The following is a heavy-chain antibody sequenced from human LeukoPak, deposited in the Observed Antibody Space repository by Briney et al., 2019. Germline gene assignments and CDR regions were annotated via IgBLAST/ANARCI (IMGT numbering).Heavy chain of an antibody. CDR3: ATDPQLAFDY. J-gene: IGHJ4*02. V-gene: IGHV3-15*01. CDR2: IKSKTDGGTT. D-gene: IGHD1-1*01. CDR1: GFTVSNGW. Sequence: PGGSLRLSCAASGFTVSNGWMSWVRQAPGKGLEWVGRIKSKTDGGTTDYAAPVKGRFTISRDDSKNTLYLQMNSLKTEDTAVYYCATDPQLAFDYWGQGTPVTVSS.